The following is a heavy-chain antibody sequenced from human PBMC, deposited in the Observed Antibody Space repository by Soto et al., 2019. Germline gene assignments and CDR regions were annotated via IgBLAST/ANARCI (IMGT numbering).Heavy chain of an antibody. Sequence: EVQLVESGGGVIQPGGSLKLSCAASGFTVGNHYMSWVRQAPGKGLEWVSLIYSTGTTKSADSVKGRFTVSRDNAKKTLYLQMNSLRAENTAVYYCAKDGRGSGSHYNSFGYWGQGTLVTVSS. J-gene: IGHJ4*02. CDR2: IYSTGTT. CDR3: AKDGRGSGSHYNSFGY. V-gene: IGHV3-53*01. CDR1: GFTVGNHY. D-gene: IGHD3-10*01.